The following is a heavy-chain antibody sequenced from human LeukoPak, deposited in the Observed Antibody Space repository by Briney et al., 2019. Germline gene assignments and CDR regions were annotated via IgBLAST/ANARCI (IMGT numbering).Heavy chain of an antibody. D-gene: IGHD1-1*01. V-gene: IGHV1-69*04. J-gene: IGHJ5*02. Sequence: SVKVSCKASGGTFSSYTISWVRQAPGQGLEWMGRIIPILGIANYAQKFQGRVTITADKSTSTAYMELSSLRSEDTAVYYCARERETGTVPGWFDPWGQGTLVTVSS. CDR3: ARERETGTVPGWFDP. CDR1: GGTFSSYT. CDR2: IIPILGIA.